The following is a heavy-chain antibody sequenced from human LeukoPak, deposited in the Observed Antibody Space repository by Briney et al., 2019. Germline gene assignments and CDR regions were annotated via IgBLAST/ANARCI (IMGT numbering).Heavy chain of an antibody. CDR3: AREDVAYCSSTSCYAGWFDP. CDR1: GYTFTSYG. Sequence: VASVKVSCKASGYTFTSYGISWVRQAPGQGLEWMGGIIPIFGTANYAQKFQGRVTITADKSTSTAYMELSSLRSEDTAVYYCAREDVAYCSSTSCYAGWFDPWGQGTLVTVSS. J-gene: IGHJ5*02. CDR2: IIPIFGTA. V-gene: IGHV1-69*06. D-gene: IGHD2-2*01.